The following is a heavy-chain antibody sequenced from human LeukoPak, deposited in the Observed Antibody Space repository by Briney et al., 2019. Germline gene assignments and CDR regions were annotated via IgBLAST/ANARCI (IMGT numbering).Heavy chain of an antibody. J-gene: IGHJ4*02. CDR2: IYYSGST. V-gene: IGHV4-39*01. CDR3: ARLYYVWGSYRSGFFDY. CDR1: GGSISSSSYY. Sequence: SETLSLTCTVSGGSISSSSYYWGWIRQPPGKGLEWIGSIYYSGSTYYNPSLKSRVTISLDTSKNQFSLKLSSVTAADTAVYYCARLYYVWGSYRSGFFDYWGQGTPVTVSS. D-gene: IGHD3-16*02.